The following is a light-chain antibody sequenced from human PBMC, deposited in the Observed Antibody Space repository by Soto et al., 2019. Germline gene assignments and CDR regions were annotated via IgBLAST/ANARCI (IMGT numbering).Light chain of an antibody. Sequence: DIKMTQSPASVSASVGDRVTITCRSTQGISNWLAWYQQKPGQAPKLLIYAATSLQDGVPLRFSGSGSGTDFTLTISSLQPEDFATYYCQQLNSYPRVTFGQGTRLEIK. CDR2: AAT. CDR1: QGISNW. CDR3: QQLNSYPRVT. J-gene: IGKJ5*01. V-gene: IGKV1-12*01.